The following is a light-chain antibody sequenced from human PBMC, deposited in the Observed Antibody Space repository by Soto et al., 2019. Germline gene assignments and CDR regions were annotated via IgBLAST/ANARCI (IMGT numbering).Light chain of an antibody. Sequence: EIVLTQSPGTLSLSPGERATLSCRASQSVSSSYLAWYQQKPGQAPRLLIYGASSRATGIPDRFSGSGSGTDFTLTINRLEPEDFAVYYCQQYGSSPVTFGPGTKLEIK. J-gene: IGKJ2*01. CDR2: GAS. CDR1: QSVSSSY. V-gene: IGKV3-20*01. CDR3: QQYGSSPVT.